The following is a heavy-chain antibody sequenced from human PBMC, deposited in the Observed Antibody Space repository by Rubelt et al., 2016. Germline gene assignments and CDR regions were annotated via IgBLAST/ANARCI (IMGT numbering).Heavy chain of an antibody. V-gene: IGHV4-34*01. CDR2: INHGGST. CDR3: ARGHPSRRHMDV. CDR1: GGSFSGYY. Sequence: QMQLQQWGAGLLKPSEALSLTCVVNGGSFSGYYWSWIRQPPGRGLAWIGEINHGGSTNYNPSLKSRVTISVDASQTHFPLKLSSVTAADTAVYYCARGHPSRRHMDVWGKGTTVTVSS. J-gene: IGHJ6*03.